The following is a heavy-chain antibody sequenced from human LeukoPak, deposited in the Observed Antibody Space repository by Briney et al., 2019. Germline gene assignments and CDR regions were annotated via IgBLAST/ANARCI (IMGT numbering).Heavy chain of an antibody. V-gene: IGHV3-74*01. Sequence: GGSLRLSCAASGFTFSSYWMHWVRQAPGKGLVWVSRISSEGSSISYADSVKGRFTISRDNAKNTLYLQMNSLRAEDTAVYYCANGGTYSSGPWGQGTLVTVSS. CDR2: ISSEGSSI. J-gene: IGHJ5*02. CDR3: ANGGTYSSGP. D-gene: IGHD3-22*01. CDR1: GFTFSSYW.